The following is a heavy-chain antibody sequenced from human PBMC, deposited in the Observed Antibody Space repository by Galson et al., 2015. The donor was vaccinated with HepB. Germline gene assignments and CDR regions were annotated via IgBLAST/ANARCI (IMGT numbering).Heavy chain of an antibody. J-gene: IGHJ4*02. Sequence: SLRLSCAASGFTFDDYGMSWVRQAPGKGLEWVSGINWNGGSTGYADSVKGRFTISRDNAKNSLYLQMNSLRAEDTALYYCARDLRYSSGSNGGGYWGQGTLVTVSS. CDR1: GFTFDDYG. V-gene: IGHV3-20*04. D-gene: IGHD6-19*01. CDR2: INWNGGST. CDR3: ARDLRYSSGSNGGGY.